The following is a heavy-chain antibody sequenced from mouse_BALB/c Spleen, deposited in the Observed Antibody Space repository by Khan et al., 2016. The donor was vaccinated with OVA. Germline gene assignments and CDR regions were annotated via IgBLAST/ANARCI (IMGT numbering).Heavy chain of an antibody. D-gene: IGHD1-1*01. CDR1: GFTFSTYG. CDR2: VSTGGSYT. CDR3: TRLAYYYDSEGFAY. J-gene: IGHJ3*01. V-gene: IGHV5-6*01. Sequence: EVELVESRGDLVKPGGSLKLSCAASGFTFSTYGMSWVRQAPDKRLVWVATVSTGGSYTYYPDSVKGRFTISRDNAKNTLYLQMSGLRSEDTAMFYCTRLAYYYDSEGFAYWGQGTLVTVSA.